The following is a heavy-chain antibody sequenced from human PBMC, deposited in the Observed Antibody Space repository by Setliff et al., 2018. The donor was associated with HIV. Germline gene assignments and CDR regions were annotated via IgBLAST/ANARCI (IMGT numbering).Heavy chain of an antibody. CDR2: MYYSGST. V-gene: IGHV4-39*07. Sequence: PSETLSLTCTVSGGSVSSGSYHWGWIRQPPGKGLEWIGSMYYSGSTYYNLSLKSRVTIAVDRSKNQFSLKLTSVTAADTAVYYCASGYGSGSYPGDWGQGTLVTVSS. J-gene: IGHJ4*02. CDR3: ASGYGSGSYPGD. CDR1: GGSVSSGSYH. D-gene: IGHD3-10*01.